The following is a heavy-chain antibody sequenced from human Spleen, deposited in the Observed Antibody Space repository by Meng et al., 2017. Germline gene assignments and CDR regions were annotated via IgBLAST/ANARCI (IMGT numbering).Heavy chain of an antibody. V-gene: IGHV3-53*05. CDR2: IYSGGNT. Sequence: GESLKISCAASGFTVSHNYMSWVRQAPGKGLEWVSVIYSGGNTYYADSGKGRFTISRDNAKNSLYLQMNSLRVEDTALYYCAKEPLGLQRGYFEYWGQGILVTVSS. D-gene: IGHD3-10*01. CDR3: AKEPLGLQRGYFEY. CDR1: GFTVSHNY. J-gene: IGHJ4*02.